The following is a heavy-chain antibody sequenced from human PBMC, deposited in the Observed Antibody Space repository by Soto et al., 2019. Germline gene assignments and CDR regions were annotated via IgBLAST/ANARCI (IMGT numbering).Heavy chain of an antibody. Sequence: SETLSLTCSVSGRSISSYYWSWIRQPPEKGPEWIGYIYYSGSTNYNPSLKSRVTISVDTSKNQFSLKLSSVTAADTAVYYCASNLEWLRFPHYYYGMDVWGQGTTVTVSS. CDR3: ASNLEWLRFPHYYYGMDV. CDR2: IYYSGST. D-gene: IGHD5-12*01. J-gene: IGHJ6*02. V-gene: IGHV4-59*01. CDR1: GRSISSYY.